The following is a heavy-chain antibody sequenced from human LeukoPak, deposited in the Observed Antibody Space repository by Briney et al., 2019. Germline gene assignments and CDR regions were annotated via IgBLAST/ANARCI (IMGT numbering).Heavy chain of an antibody. CDR3: ARDGYYYYYYMDV. V-gene: IGHV1-18*01. J-gene: IGHJ6*03. CDR1: GGTFSSYA. CDR2: ISAYNGNT. Sequence: GASVKVSCKASGGTFSSYAISWVRQAPEQGLEWMGWISAYNGNTNYAQKLQGRVTMTTDTSTSTAYMELRSLRSDDTAVYYCARDGYYYYYYMDVWGKGTTVTISS.